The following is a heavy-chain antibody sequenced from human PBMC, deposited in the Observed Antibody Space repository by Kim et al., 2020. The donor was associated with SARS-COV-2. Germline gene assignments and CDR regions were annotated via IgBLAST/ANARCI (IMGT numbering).Heavy chain of an antibody. Sequence: YADSVKGRFTISRDNSKITLYLQMNSLRAEDTAVYYCARTIFGVERPIDYWGQGTLVTVSS. V-gene: IGHV3-23*01. D-gene: IGHD3-3*01. J-gene: IGHJ4*02. CDR3: ARTIFGVERPIDY.